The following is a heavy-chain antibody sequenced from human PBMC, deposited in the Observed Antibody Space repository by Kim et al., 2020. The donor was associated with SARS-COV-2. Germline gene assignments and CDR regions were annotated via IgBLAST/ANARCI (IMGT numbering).Heavy chain of an antibody. J-gene: IGHJ5*02. CDR2: ISSSSSYT. Sequence: GGSLRLSCAASGFTFSDYYMSWIRQAPGKGLEWVSYISSSSSYTNYADSVKGRFTISRDNAKNSLYLQMNSLRAEDTAVYYCARGGGDIVVVPAPGQQDWFDPWGQGTLVTVSS. D-gene: IGHD2-2*01. V-gene: IGHV3-11*06. CDR3: ARGGGDIVVVPAPGQQDWFDP. CDR1: GFTFSDYY.